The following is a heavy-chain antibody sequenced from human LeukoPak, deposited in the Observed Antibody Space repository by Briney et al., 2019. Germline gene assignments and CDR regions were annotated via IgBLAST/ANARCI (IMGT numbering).Heavy chain of an antibody. V-gene: IGHV3-66*01. CDR1: GFTVSSNY. J-gene: IGHJ4*02. CDR3: ARVSPSWGFDY. Sequence: GGSLRLSCAASGFTVSSNYMSWVRQAPGKGLEWVSVIYSGGSTYYADSVKGRFTISRDNSKNTLYLQMSSLRAEDTAVYYCARVSPSWGFDYWGQGTLVTVSS. D-gene: IGHD2-2*01. CDR2: IYSGGST.